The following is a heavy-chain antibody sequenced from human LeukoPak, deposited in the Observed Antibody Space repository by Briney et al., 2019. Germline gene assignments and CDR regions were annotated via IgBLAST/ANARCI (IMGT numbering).Heavy chain of an antibody. V-gene: IGHV3-9*01. CDR3: AKDRAGTGTGLRWFQH. CDR1: GFTFDDYA. J-gene: IGHJ1*01. D-gene: IGHD4-23*01. CDR2: ISWNSRSI. Sequence: GGSLRLSCAASGFTFDDYAMHWVRQAPGKGLEWVSGISWNSRSIGYADSVKGRFTISRDNAKNSLYLQMNSLRAEDTALYYCAKDRAGTGTGLRWFQHWGQGTLVTVSS.